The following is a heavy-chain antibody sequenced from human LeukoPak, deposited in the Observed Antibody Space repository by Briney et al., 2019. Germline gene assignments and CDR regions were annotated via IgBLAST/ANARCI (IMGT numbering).Heavy chain of an antibody. D-gene: IGHD6-19*01. V-gene: IGHV1-2*02. CDR3: ARDQWDSSGWFDY. Sequence: GASVKASCKASGYTFTGYYMHWVRQAPGQGLEWMGWINPNSGGTNYAQKFQGRVTMTRDTSISTAYMELSRLRSDDTAVYYCARDQWDSSGWFDYWGQGTLVTVSS. CDR1: GYTFTGYY. CDR2: INPNSGGT. J-gene: IGHJ4*02.